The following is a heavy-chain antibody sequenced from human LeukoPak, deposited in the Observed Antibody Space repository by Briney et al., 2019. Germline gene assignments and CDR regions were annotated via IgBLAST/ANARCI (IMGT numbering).Heavy chain of an antibody. D-gene: IGHD2-15*01. J-gene: IGHJ4*02. CDR3: ARRYCSGGSCYADY. CDR1: GGSISSYY. CDR2: IYYSGST. V-gene: IGHV4-59*01. Sequence: PSETLSLTCTVSGGSISSYYWSWIRQPPGKGLEWIGYIYYSGSTNYNPSLKSRVTISVDTSKNQFSLKLGSVTAADTAVYYCARRYCSGGSCYADYWGQGTLVTVSS.